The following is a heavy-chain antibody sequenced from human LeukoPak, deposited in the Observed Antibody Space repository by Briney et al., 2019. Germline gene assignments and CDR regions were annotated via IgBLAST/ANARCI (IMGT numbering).Heavy chain of an antibody. CDR3: ARGGKVWFTYTYMDV. CDR2: ILYTGNT. V-gene: IGHV4-59*12. CDR1: GDSISTYY. Sequence: PSETLSLTCTVSGDSISTYYWSWIRQSPEKGLEWIGYILYTGNTNYNPSLKSRVTISIDTSKNQFSLKLSSVTAADTAVYYCARGGKVWFTYTYMDVWGKGTTVTVSS. J-gene: IGHJ6*03. D-gene: IGHD3-10*01.